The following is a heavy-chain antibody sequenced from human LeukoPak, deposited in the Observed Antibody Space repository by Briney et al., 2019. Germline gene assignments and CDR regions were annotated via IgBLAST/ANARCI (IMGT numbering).Heavy chain of an antibody. CDR3: QSAAANGFDY. V-gene: IGHV3-74*01. CDR2: INFDGSST. CDR1: GFTFSSAW. D-gene: IGHD2-2*01. Sequence: PGGSLRLSCEASGFTFSSAWMHWVRQAPGKGLVWVSRINFDGSSTTYADSVKGRFTISRDNAKNTLYLQMNSLRAEDTAVYFCQSAAANGFDYWGQGTLLTVAS. J-gene: IGHJ4*02.